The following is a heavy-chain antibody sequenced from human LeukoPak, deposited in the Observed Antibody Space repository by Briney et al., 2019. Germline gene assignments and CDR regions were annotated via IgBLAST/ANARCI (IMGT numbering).Heavy chain of an antibody. CDR3: AKDPDYYDSSGYDAFDI. Sequence: GGSLRLSCAASGFTFSSYAMSWVRQAPGKGLEWVSAISGSGGSTYYADSVKGRFTISRDNSKNTLYLQMNSLRAEDTAVHYCAKDPDYYDSSGYDAFDIWGQGTMVTVSS. V-gene: IGHV3-23*01. J-gene: IGHJ3*02. D-gene: IGHD3-22*01. CDR1: GFTFSSYA. CDR2: ISGSGGST.